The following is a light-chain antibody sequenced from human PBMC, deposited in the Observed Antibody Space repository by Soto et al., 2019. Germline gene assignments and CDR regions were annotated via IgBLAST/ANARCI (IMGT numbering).Light chain of an antibody. CDR1: QSVSSSY. V-gene: IGKV3-20*01. CDR2: GAS. J-gene: IGKJ1*01. Sequence: EIVLTQSPGTLSLSPGERATLSCRASQSVSSSYLAWYQQKPGQAPRPLIYGASSSAIGIPDRFSGSGSGTDFTLTISRLEPEDFAVSYCQQYGSSPWTFGQGTKVDIK. CDR3: QQYGSSPWT.